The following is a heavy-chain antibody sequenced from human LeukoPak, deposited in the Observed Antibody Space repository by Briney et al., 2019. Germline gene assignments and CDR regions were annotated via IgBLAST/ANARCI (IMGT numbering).Heavy chain of an antibody. J-gene: IGHJ3*02. D-gene: IGHD3-10*01. Sequence: SETLSLTCTVSGGSITSFYWSWIRQPPGKGLEWIGYIHYSGSTNYNPSLKSRVTISVDTSKNQFSLKLSSVTAADTAVYYCAREAPGGDAFDIWGQGTMVTVSS. CDR3: AREAPGGDAFDI. V-gene: IGHV4-59*01. CDR1: GGSITSFY. CDR2: IHYSGST.